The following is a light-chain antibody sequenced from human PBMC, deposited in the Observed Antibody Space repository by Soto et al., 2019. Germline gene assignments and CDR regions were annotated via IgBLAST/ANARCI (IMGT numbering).Light chain of an antibody. V-gene: IGLV6-57*04. CDR1: SGSIASNY. CDR3: QSXXXSSHV. Sequence: NFMLTQPHSVSESPGKTVTISCTRSSGSIASNYVQWYQQRPGSAPNTIIYEHNQRPSGVPDRFSGSIDSSSNSASLTISGLKTEDEAEYYCQSXXXSSHVFGTGTKLTVL. CDR2: EHN. J-gene: IGLJ1*01.